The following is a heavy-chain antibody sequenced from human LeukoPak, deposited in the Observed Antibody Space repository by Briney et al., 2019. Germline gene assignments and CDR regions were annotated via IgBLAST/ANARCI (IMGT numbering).Heavy chain of an antibody. Sequence: GGSLRLSCAASGFTFSNYAMTWVRQPPGKGQEWVSGITKSGDSTYYADPVKGRFTISRDNSKNTLFLQINSLRVDDTAVYYCAKTSGGNYWGQGTLVTVSS. CDR1: GFTFSNYA. V-gene: IGHV3-23*01. J-gene: IGHJ4*02. CDR2: ITKSGDST. D-gene: IGHD4-23*01. CDR3: AKTSGGNY.